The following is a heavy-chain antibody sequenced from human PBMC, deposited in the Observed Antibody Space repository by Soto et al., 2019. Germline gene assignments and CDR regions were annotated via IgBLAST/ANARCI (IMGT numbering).Heavy chain of an antibody. D-gene: IGHD4-17*01. Sequence: GASVKVSCKASGYSFTDYHIHWVRQAPGQGLEWLGRINPKSGGTTTAQKFQGWVTITTDTSVNTAYLHLTRLTSDDTAVYFCARCHRGLRCHLDDWGQGPLVTVAS. J-gene: IGHJ4*02. CDR3: ARCHRGLRCHLDD. CDR1: GYSFTDYH. V-gene: IGHV1-2*04. CDR2: INPKSGGT.